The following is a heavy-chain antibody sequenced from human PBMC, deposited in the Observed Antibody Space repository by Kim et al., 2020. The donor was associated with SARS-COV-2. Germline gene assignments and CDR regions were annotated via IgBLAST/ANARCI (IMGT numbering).Heavy chain of an antibody. J-gene: IGHJ4*02. V-gene: IGHV3-23*01. D-gene: IGHD4-17*01. CDR1: GFTFSSYA. CDR3: AKGDRPLDYGDGFDY. CDR2: ISGSGGST. Sequence: GRSLRLSCAASGFTFSSYAMSWVRQAPGKGLEWVSAISGSGGSTYYADSVKGRFTISRDNSKNTLYLQMNSLRAEDTAVYYCAKGDRPLDYGDGFDYWGQGTLVTVSS.